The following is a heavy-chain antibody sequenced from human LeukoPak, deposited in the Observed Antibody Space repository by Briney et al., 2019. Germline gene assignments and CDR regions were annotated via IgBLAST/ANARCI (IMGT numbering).Heavy chain of an antibody. CDR2: IKPDGSRK. V-gene: IGHV3-7*01. J-gene: IGHJ4*02. CDR3: ARDGGRNNDY. D-gene: IGHD3-3*01. Sequence: GGSLRLSCAASGFTFSSYWMTWVRQAPGKGLEWVANIKPDGSRKYYVDSVKGRFTISRDNAKNSLYLQMNSLRAEDTAVYYCARDGGRNNDYWGQGTLVTVSS. CDR1: GFTFSSYW.